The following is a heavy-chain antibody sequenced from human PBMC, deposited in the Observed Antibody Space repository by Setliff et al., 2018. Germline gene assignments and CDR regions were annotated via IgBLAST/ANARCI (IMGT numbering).Heavy chain of an antibody. V-gene: IGHV3-33*01. J-gene: IGHJ4*02. CDR3: ARGPRYSGSYYVNY. D-gene: IGHD1-26*01. CDR1: GFTFSNYG. CDR2: IWYDGINK. Sequence: PGESLKISCVASGFTFSNYGVHWVRQAPGKGLEWVAVIWYDGINKYYADSVKGRFTISRDISKNTLYLQMNNLRAEDTAVYYCARGPRYSGSYYVNYWGQGTLVTVSS.